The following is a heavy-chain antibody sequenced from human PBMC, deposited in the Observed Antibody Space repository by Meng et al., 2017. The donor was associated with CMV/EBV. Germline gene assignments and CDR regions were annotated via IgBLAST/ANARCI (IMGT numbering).Heavy chain of an antibody. CDR2: IIPIFGTA. CDR1: GGTFSSYA. J-gene: IGHJ6*02. D-gene: IGHD3-3*01. V-gene: IGHV1-69*05. Sequence: SVKVSCKASGGTFSSYAISWVRQAPGQGLEWMGGIIPIFGTANYAQKFQGRVTITTDESTSTAYMELSSLRSEDTAVYYCARGPYYDSWSGYEGGMDVWGQGTTVTVSS. CDR3: ARGPYYDSWSGYEGGMDV.